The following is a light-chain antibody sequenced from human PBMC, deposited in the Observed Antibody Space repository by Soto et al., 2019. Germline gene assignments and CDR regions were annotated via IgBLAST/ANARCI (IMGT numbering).Light chain of an antibody. CDR1: SSDVGGYNY. CDR2: DVS. CDR3: SSYTSSSTLVV. Sequence: QSALTQPASVSGSPGQSITISCTGTSSDVGGYNYVSWHQQHPGKAPKLMIYDVSNRPSGVSNRFSGSKSGNTASLTISGRQDEDEADYYCSSYTSSSTLVVFGGGTKVTVL. V-gene: IGLV2-14*01. J-gene: IGLJ2*01.